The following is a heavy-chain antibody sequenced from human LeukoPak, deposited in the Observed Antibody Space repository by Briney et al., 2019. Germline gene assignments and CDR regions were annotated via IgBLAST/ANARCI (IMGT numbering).Heavy chain of an antibody. D-gene: IGHD3-3*01. CDR2: ISYDGSNK. J-gene: IGHJ4*02. Sequence: GRSLRLSCAASGFTFSSCGMHWVRQAPGKGLEWVAVISYDGSNKYYADSVKGRFTISRDNSKNTLYLQMNSLRAEDTAVYYCAKAGLYDFWSGYYNGFFDYWGQGTLVTVSS. CDR1: GFTFSSCG. V-gene: IGHV3-30*18. CDR3: AKAGLYDFWSGYYNGFFDY.